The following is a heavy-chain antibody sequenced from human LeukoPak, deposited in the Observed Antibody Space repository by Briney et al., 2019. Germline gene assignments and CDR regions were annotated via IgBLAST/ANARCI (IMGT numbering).Heavy chain of an antibody. V-gene: IGHV3-9*01. CDR2: ITWNSAAI. D-gene: IGHD7-27*01. J-gene: IGHJ6*02. Sequence: GRSLRLFCAASGFTFDEYAMYWVRQAPGKGLEWVSGITWNSAAIGYVDSVKGRFTISRDNAKNSLYLQMNSLRAEDTALYYCAKGTGRYYYYYGVDVWGQGTAVTVSS. CDR1: GFTFDEYA. CDR3: AKGTGRYYYYYGVDV.